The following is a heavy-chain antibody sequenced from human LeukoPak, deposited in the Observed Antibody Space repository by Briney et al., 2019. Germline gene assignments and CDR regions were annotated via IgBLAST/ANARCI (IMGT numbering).Heavy chain of an antibody. CDR2: IYYSGST. Sequence: SETLSLICTVSGGSISGYYWSWIRQPPGKGLEWIGYIYYSGSTNYNPSLKSRVTISVDTSKNQFSLKLSSVTAADTAVYYCAREPGIAAAGTGAFDIWGQGTMVTVSS. V-gene: IGHV4-59*01. D-gene: IGHD6-13*01. J-gene: IGHJ3*02. CDR3: AREPGIAAAGTGAFDI. CDR1: GGSISGYY.